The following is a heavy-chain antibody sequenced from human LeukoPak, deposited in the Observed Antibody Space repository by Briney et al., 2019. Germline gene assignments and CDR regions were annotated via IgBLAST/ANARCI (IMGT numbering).Heavy chain of an antibody. J-gene: IGHJ6*03. V-gene: IGHV4-39*01. D-gene: IGHD2-2*02. Sequence: PSETLSLTCTVSGGSISSSSYYWGWLRQPPGTGLEWIGSIYYSGSTYYNPSLKSRVTISVDTSKNQFSLKLSSVTAADTAVYYCARAGLAVPAAILSYDYYYMDVWGKGTTVTVSS. CDR3: ARAGLAVPAAILSYDYYYMDV. CDR2: IYYSGST. CDR1: GGSISSSSYY.